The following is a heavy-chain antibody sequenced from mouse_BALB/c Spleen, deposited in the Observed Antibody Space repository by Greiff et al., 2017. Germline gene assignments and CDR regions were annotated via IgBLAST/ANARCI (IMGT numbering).Heavy chain of an antibody. CDR2: IYPGNSDT. CDR1: GYSFTSYW. CDR3: TRFKAYYRYDGWYFDV. D-gene: IGHD2-14*01. V-gene: IGHV1-5*01. Sequence: EVKLQESGTVLARPGASVKMSCKASGYSFTSYWMHWVKQRPGQGLEWIGAIYPGNSDTSYNQKFKGKAKLTAVTSASTAYMELSSLTNEDSAVYYCTRFKAYYRYDGWYFDVWGAGTTVTVSS. J-gene: IGHJ1*01.